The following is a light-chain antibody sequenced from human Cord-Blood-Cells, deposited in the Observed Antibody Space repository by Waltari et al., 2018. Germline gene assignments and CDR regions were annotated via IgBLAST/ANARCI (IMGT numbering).Light chain of an antibody. CDR3: QQYYSTPLT. CDR1: QSVLYSSNNKNY. V-gene: IGKV4-1*01. CDR2: WAS. J-gene: IGKJ4*01. Sequence: DLVMTQSPDYLAVSLGERAPINCKSSQSVLYSSNNKNYLAWYQQKPGQPPKLLIYWASTRESGVPDRFSGSGSGTDFTLTISSLQAEDVAVYYCQQYYSTPLTFGGGTKVEIK.